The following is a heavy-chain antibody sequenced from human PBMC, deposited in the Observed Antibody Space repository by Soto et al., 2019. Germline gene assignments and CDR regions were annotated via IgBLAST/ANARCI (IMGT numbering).Heavy chain of an antibody. D-gene: IGHD2-2*01. V-gene: IGHV3-48*01. J-gene: IGHJ4*02. CDR3: ARMTSSLSPGR. Sequence: PGGSLRLSCVASGFALSNYSMNWVRQAPGKGLEWVSYIRSSGSPTYYAGSVKGRFTISRDNAKKSLYLQMNSLRAEDTAVYYCARMTSSLSPGRWGQGTLVTVSS. CDR1: GFALSNYS. CDR2: IRSSGSPT.